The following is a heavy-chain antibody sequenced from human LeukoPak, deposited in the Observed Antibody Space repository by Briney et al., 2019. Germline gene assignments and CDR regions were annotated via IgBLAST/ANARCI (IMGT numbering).Heavy chain of an antibody. CDR3: AREDGYCSGGNCYSYFDS. V-gene: IGHV3-7*01. CDR1: GFPFSSYS. CDR2: IKKTGSET. Sequence: GGSLRLSCAASGFPFSSYSMTWVRQAPGKELEWVAYIKKTGSETYYVDSVKGRFTITRDNTRNSLFLQMYSLRAEDTAVYFCAREDGYCSGGNCYSYFDSWGQGTLVTVSS. D-gene: IGHD2-15*01. J-gene: IGHJ4*02.